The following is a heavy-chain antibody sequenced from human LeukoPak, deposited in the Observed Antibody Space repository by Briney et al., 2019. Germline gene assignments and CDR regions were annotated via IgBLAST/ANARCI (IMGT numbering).Heavy chain of an antibody. D-gene: IGHD2-2*01. CDR3: AQRLVVPTGQLRGDNWFDP. CDR2: INHSGST. V-gene: IGHV4-34*01. Sequence: SETLSLTCAVYGGSFSGYYWSWIRQPPGKGLEWIGEINHSGSTNYNPSLKSRVTISVDTSKNQFSLKLSSVTAADTAVYYYAQRLVVPTGQLRGDNWFDPWGQGTLVTVSS. J-gene: IGHJ5*02. CDR1: GGSFSGYY.